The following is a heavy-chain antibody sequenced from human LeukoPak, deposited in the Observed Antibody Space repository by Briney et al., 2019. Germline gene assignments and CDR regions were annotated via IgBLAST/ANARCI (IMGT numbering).Heavy chain of an antibody. V-gene: IGHV1-46*01. CDR2: INPSGGST. Sequence: GAPVKVSCKASGYTFTSYYMHWVRQAPGQGLEWMGIINPSGGSTSYAQKFQGRVTMTRDTSTSTVYMELSSLRSEDTAVYYCARDYGSGWYYDYWGQGTLVTVSS. J-gene: IGHJ4*02. CDR1: GYTFTSYY. D-gene: IGHD6-19*01. CDR3: ARDYGSGWYYDY.